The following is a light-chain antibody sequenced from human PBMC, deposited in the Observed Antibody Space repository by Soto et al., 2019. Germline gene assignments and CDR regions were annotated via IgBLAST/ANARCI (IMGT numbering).Light chain of an antibody. J-gene: IGLJ1*01. CDR1: NSDVGVYNF. V-gene: IGLV2-14*01. CDR2: KVS. Sequence: QSALTQPASVSGSPGQSITISCTGTNSDVGVYNFVSWYQQHPGKAPKLMIYKVSNRPSGVSNRFSASRSGNTASLTISGLQAEDEADYYCSSYTSNSTYVFGTGTKLTVL. CDR3: SSYTSNSTYV.